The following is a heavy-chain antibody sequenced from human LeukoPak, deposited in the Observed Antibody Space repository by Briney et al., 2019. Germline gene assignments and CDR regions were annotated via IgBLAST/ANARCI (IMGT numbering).Heavy chain of an antibody. J-gene: IGHJ5*02. CDR3: ARAFLPIPGLANCFDP. CDR1: GYTFTSYD. Sequence: ASVKVSCKASGYTFTSYDINWVRQATGQGLEWMGWMNHNSGHTGYAQKFQGRVTITRNTSTSTAYMELSSLRSEDTAVYYCARAFLPIPGLANCFDPWGQGTLVTVSS. CDR2: MNHNSGHT. V-gene: IGHV1-8*03.